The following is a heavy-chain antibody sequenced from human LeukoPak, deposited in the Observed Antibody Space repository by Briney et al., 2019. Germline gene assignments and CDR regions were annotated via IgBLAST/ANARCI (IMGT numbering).Heavy chain of an antibody. Sequence: PGGSLRLSCAASGFTFSSYWMSWVRQAPGKGLEWVANINQDGSEKYYVDSVKGRFTISRDNAKNSLYLQMNSLRAEDTAVYYFARDIISWRWSYYYYMDVWGKGTTVTVSS. CDR2: INQDGSEK. J-gene: IGHJ6*03. D-gene: IGHD6-13*01. V-gene: IGHV3-7*01. CDR3: ARDIISWRWSYYYYMDV. CDR1: GFTFSSYW.